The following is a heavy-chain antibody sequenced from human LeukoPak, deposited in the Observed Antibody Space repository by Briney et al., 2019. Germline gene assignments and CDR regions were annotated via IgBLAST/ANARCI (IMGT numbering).Heavy chain of an antibody. J-gene: IGHJ6*02. CDR1: GFTFSSYA. V-gene: IGHV3-23*01. CDR3: AKAPGFGVNGMDV. CDR2: IGGGGGTT. Sequence: GGSLRLSCAASGFTFSSYAMRWVRQAPGEGRGCVSSIGGGGGTTFYADSVEGRFTISRDNSKNTLYLQMNSLRAEDTAVYYCAKAPGFGVNGMDVGGQGTTVTVSS. D-gene: IGHD3-10*01.